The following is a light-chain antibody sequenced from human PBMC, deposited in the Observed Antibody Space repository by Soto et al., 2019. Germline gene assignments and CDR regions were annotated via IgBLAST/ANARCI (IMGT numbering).Light chain of an antibody. CDR2: SNS. CDR1: SSNIGSNY. CDR3: AAWDDSLSGRV. J-gene: IGLJ3*02. Sequence: QTVVTQPPSASGTPGQRVTISCSGSSSNIGSNYVSWYQQLPGTAPKLLIYSNSRRPSGVPDRFSGSKSATSASLAISGLRSEDEADYYCAAWDDSLSGRVFGGGTQLTVL. V-gene: IGLV1-47*02.